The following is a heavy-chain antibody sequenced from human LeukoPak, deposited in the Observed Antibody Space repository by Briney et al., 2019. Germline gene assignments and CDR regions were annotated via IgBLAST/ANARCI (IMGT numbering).Heavy chain of an antibody. J-gene: IGHJ4*02. V-gene: IGHV4-39*07. CDR3: ARESRYDFWSGYFIDY. CDR1: GGSISSSSYY. D-gene: IGHD3-3*01. Sequence: SETLSLTCTVSGGSISSSSYYWGWIRQPPGKGLEWIGSIYYSGSTYYNPSLKSRVTISVDTSKNQFSLKLSSVTAADTAVYYCARESRYDFWSGYFIDYWGQGTLVTVSS. CDR2: IYYSGST.